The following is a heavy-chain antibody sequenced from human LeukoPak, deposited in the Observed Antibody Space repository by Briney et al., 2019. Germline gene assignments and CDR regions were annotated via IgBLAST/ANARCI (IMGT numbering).Heavy chain of an antibody. CDR3: ARGGYDILTGSLYYFDY. J-gene: IGHJ4*02. CDR1: GFTFSSYG. D-gene: IGHD3-9*01. Sequence: GGSLRLSCAASGFTFSSYGMHWVRQTPGKGLEWVAVIWYDGSNKYYADSVKGRFTISRDNSKNTLYLQMNSLRAEDTAVYYCARGGYDILTGSLYYFDYWGQGTLVTVSS. V-gene: IGHV3-33*01. CDR2: IWYDGSNK.